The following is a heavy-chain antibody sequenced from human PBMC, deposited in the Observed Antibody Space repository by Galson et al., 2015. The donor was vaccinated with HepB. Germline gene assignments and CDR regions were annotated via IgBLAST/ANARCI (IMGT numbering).Heavy chain of an antibody. CDR3: AKDPSDTRYSSGWPGDY. D-gene: IGHD6-19*01. V-gene: IGHV3-48*04. CDR2: ISSSSSTI. CDR1: GFTFSSYS. Sequence: SLRLSCAASGFTFSSYSMNWVRQAPGKGLEWVSYISSSSSTIYYADSVKGRFTISRDNAKNSLYLQMNSLRAEDTAVYYCAKDPSDTRYSSGWPGDYWGQGTLVTVSS. J-gene: IGHJ4*02.